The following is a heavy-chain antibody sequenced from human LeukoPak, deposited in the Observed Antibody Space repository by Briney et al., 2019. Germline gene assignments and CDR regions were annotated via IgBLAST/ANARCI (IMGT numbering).Heavy chain of an antibody. CDR3: ARARITMVRGAPPDY. CDR2: VNHSGST. CDR1: GGSFSGYY. D-gene: IGHD3-10*01. V-gene: IGHV4-34*01. J-gene: IGHJ4*02. Sequence: SETLSLTCAVYGGSFSGYYWSWVRQPRGKGLGGIGEVNHSGSTNYNPSLKSRVTISVDTSKNQFSLKLSSVPAADTAVYYCARARITMVRGAPPDYWGQGTLVTVSS.